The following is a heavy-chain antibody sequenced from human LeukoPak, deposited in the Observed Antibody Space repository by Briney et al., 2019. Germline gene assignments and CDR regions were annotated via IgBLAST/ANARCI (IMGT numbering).Heavy chain of an antibody. CDR1: RGTFSSYT. J-gene: IGHJ3*02. CDR3: ARIRDGYNDAYDI. CDR2: IIPIFGSA. Sequence: ASVKVSCKASRGTFSSYTINWVRQAPGQGLEWMGGIIPIFGSANYAQKFQGRVTMTRDTSTSTVYMELSSLRSEDTAIYYCARIRDGYNDAYDIWGQGTVVTVPS. D-gene: IGHD5-24*01. V-gene: IGHV1-69*05.